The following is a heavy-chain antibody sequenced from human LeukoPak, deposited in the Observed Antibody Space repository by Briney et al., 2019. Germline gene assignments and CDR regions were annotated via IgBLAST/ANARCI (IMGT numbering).Heavy chain of an antibody. CDR3: ARMSSGGYLFDY. V-gene: IGHV3-48*01. D-gene: IGHD3-10*01. CDR2: SSSGSSTI. CDR1: GFAFSSYS. J-gene: IGHJ4*02. Sequence: GGSLRLSCAASGFAFSSYSMNWVRQAPGKGLEWLSYSSSGSSTIYYADSVKGRFTISKDNAKNSLYLQMNSLRAEDTAVYYCARMSSGGYLFDYWGQGTLVTVSS.